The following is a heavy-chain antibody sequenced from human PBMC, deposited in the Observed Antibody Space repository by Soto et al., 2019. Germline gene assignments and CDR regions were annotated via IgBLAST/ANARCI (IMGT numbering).Heavy chain of an antibody. CDR1: GYTFTGYY. CDR2: INPNSGGT. D-gene: IGHD6-13*01. CDR3: ARDRDGSSWYAFDI. V-gene: IGHV1-2*02. J-gene: IGHJ3*02. Sequence: GASVKVSCKASGYTFTGYYMHWVRQAPGQGLEWMGWINPNSGGTNYAQKFQGRVTMTRDTSISTAYMELSRLRSDDTAVYYCARDRDGSSWYAFDIWGQGTMVTVSS.